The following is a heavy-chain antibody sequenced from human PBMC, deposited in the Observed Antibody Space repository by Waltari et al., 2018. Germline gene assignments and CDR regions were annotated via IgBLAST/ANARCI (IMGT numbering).Heavy chain of an antibody. J-gene: IGHJ5*02. V-gene: IGHV4-59*01. Sequence: QVQLQESGPGLVKPSETLSLTCPVSGGSISSYYWSWIRQPPGKGLEWIGYIYYRGSTNYNPSLNSRVTISVDTSKNQFSLKLSSVTAADTAVYYCARDVGITGTTRGNWFDPWGQGTLVTVSS. CDR3: ARDVGITGTTRGNWFDP. CDR1: GGSISSYY. CDR2: IYYRGST. D-gene: IGHD1-7*01.